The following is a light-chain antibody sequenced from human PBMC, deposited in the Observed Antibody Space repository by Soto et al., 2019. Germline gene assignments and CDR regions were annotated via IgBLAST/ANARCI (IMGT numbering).Light chain of an antibody. CDR1: QSVGSA. Sequence: EIVMTQSPATLSVSPGETATLSCRASQSVGSAVAWYQHKPGQAPRLLIVAASIRATGVPGRFSGGGSGTEFTLTISSLQSEDFAVYYCQQYKNWPPLTFDGETTVEIK. CDR3: QQYKNWPPLT. J-gene: IGKJ4*01. V-gene: IGKV3-15*01. CDR2: AAS.